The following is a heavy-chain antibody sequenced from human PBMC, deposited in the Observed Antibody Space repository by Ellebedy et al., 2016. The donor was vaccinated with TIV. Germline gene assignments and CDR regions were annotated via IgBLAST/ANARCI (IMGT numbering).Heavy chain of an antibody. CDR1: GFTFSSYA. Sequence: GGSLRLSXAASGFTFSSYAMHWVRQAPGKGLEWVAVISYDGSNKYYADSVKGRFTISRDNSKNTLYLQMNSLRAEDTAVYYCAREGEVALDYWGQGTLVTVSS. D-gene: IGHD5-12*01. CDR3: AREGEVALDY. J-gene: IGHJ4*02. CDR2: ISYDGSNK. V-gene: IGHV3-30-3*01.